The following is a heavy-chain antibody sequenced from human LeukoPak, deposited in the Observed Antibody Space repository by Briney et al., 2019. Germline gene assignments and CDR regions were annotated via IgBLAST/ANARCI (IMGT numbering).Heavy chain of an antibody. Sequence: SETLSLTCTVSGGSISSHYWSWIRQPPGKGLEWIGYIYYRGSTNYNPSLKSRVTISVDTSKNQFSLKLSSVTAADTAVYYCARAKRYYGSGSYDYWGQGTLVTVSS. D-gene: IGHD3-10*01. V-gene: IGHV4-59*11. CDR3: ARAKRYYGSGSYDY. CDR1: GGSISSHY. CDR2: IYYRGST. J-gene: IGHJ4*02.